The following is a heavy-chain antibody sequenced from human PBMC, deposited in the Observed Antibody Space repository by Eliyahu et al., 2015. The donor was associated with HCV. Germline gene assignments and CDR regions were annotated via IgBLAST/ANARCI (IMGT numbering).Heavy chain of an antibody. CDR3: ARDINFQSTTWHAFDI. Sequence: QVQLVEPGGGVVQPGRSXRLSCAASGFPFXXYAMYWVRQAPGKGLEWVALISYDGSNKYYTDSVKGRFTISRDSSKNTLFLQMNSLRVEDTAMYYCARDINFQSTTWHAFDIWGQGTMVTVSS. CDR2: ISYDGSNK. V-gene: IGHV3-30*10. CDR1: GFPFXXYA. J-gene: IGHJ3*02. D-gene: IGHD1-26*01.